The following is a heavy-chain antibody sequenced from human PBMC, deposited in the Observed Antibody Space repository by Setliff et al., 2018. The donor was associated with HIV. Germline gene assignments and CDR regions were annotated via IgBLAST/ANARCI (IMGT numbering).Heavy chain of an antibody. J-gene: IGHJ1*01. V-gene: IGHV1-18*01. Sequence: ASVKVSCKASGYTFSSYGVNWVRQAPGQGLEWMGWISADNGNTKYAQKFQGRVTITTDTSTRTVYMVLRSLRSDDTAVYYCARDRWELLRRPEYFQHWGQGALVTVSS. CDR2: ISADNGNT. D-gene: IGHD1-26*01. CDR1: GYTFSSYG. CDR3: ARDRWELLRRPEYFQH.